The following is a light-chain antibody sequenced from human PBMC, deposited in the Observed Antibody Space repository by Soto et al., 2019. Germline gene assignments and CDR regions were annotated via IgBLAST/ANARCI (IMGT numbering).Light chain of an antibody. Sequence: NFMLTQPHSVSESPGKTLSISCTRSSGSIANNYVQWYQQRPGSAPTTVIYENNQRLSGVPDRFSGSTDGSSNSASLTSSGLQTEDESDYYCQSYDSDFLVFGGGTKLTVL. V-gene: IGLV6-57*04. J-gene: IGLJ2*01. CDR1: SGSIANNY. CDR3: QSYDSDFLV. CDR2: ENN.